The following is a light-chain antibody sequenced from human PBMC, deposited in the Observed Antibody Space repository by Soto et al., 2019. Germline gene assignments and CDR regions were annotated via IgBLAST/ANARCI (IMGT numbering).Light chain of an antibody. J-gene: IGLJ1*01. V-gene: IGLV1-40*01. CDR1: SSNIGAGYD. Sequence: QSVLTQPPSVSGAPGQRVTISCTGSSSNIGAGYDVHWYQQLPGTAPKLLIYGNNIRPSGVPDRFSGSKSGTSASLANTGLQAEDEADYYCSSYTNINTRACVFGTGTKVTVL. CDR3: SSYTNINTRACV. CDR2: GNN.